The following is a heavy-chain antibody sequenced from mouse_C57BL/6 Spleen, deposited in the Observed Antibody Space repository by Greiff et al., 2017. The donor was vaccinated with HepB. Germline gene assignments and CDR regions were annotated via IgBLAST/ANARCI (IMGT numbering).Heavy chain of an antibody. Sequence: EVQRVESGGGLVKPGGSLKLSCAASGFTFSSYAMSWVRQTPEKRLEWVATISDGGSYTYYPDNVKGRFTISRDNAKNNLYLQMSHLKSEDTAMYYCAREYYDYDAVYFDYWGQGTTLTVSS. V-gene: IGHV5-4*01. CDR2: ISDGGSYT. CDR3: AREYYDYDAVYFDY. CDR1: GFTFSSYA. D-gene: IGHD2-4*01. J-gene: IGHJ2*01.